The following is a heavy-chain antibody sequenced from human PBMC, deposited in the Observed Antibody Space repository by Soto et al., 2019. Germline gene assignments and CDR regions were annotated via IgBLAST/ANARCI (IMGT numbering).Heavy chain of an antibody. J-gene: IGHJ2*01. CDR3: AREPRSNGYFDL. CDR1: GLDVSGNY. D-gene: IGHD3-16*01. V-gene: IGHV3-23*01. CDR2: ISGSGGNT. Sequence: GGSLRLSCAVSGLDVSGNYMTWVRQAPGKGLEWVSAISGSGGNTYYPDSVKGRFTISRDNSMNTLYLQMNSLRAEDTALYYCAREPRSNGYFDLWGRGTLVTVSS.